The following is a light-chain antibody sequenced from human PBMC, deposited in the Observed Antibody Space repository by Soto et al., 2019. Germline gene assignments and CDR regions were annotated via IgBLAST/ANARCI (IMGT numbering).Light chain of an antibody. CDR1: RSNIGAGYD. CDR3: QSYDSSLSGYVV. J-gene: IGLJ2*01. Sequence: QSVLTQLPSVSGAPGQRVTISCTGSRSNIGAGYDVHWYQQLPGTAPKLLIYGNSNRPSGIPDRFSGSKSGTSASLAITGLQAEDEADYYCQSYDSSLSGYVVFGEGTKLTVL. V-gene: IGLV1-40*01. CDR2: GNS.